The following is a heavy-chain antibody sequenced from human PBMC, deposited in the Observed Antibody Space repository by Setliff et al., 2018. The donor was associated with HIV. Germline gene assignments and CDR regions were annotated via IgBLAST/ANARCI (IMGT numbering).Heavy chain of an antibody. CDR2: IYSDGST. V-gene: IGHV3-66*01. Sequence: PGGSLRLSCAASGFTVSSNYMSWVRQAPGKGLEWVSVIYSDGSTYYADSVRDRFTISRDNPKNTLYLQINNLRAEDTAVYFCTRDSSFSWYHVYWGQGTLVTVSS. CDR1: GFTVSSNY. D-gene: IGHD6-13*01. CDR3: TRDSSFSWYHVY. J-gene: IGHJ4*02.